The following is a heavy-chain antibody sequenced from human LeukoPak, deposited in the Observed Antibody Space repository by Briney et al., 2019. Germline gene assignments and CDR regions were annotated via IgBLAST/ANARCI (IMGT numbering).Heavy chain of an antibody. CDR2: TYYRSKWYN. CDR1: GDSLSSNSAA. Sequence: SQTLSLTCAISGDSLSSNSAAWSWIRQSPSRGLEWLGRTYYRSKWYNDYAESVKSRITINPDTSKNQFSLQLNSVTPDDTAVYFCARAHGGSSNWFDPWGQGTLVTVSS. J-gene: IGHJ5*02. V-gene: IGHV6-1*01. D-gene: IGHD2-15*01. CDR3: ARAHGGSSNWFDP.